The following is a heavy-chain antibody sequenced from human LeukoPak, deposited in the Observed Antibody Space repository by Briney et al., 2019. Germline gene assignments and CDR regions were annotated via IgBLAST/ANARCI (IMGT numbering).Heavy chain of an antibody. CDR3: ATGTTVTNY. CDR2: IYYSGST. CDR1: GVSFSGYY. J-gene: IGHJ4*02. V-gene: IGHV4-59*01. D-gene: IGHD4-4*01. Sequence: SETLSLTCAVYGVSFSGYYWSWIRQPPGKGLEWIGYIYYSGSTNYNPSLKSRVTISVDTSKNQFSLKLSSVTAADTAVYYCATGTTVTNYWGQGTLVTVSS.